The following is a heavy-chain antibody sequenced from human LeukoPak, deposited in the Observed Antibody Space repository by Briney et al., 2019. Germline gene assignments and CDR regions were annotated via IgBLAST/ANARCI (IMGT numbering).Heavy chain of an antibody. J-gene: IGHJ6*03. D-gene: IGHD2-2*01. CDR3: ATDVHIVVVPAARFYYYYYMDV. Sequence: ASVKVSCKVSGYTFTDYYMHWVQQAPGKGLVWMGLVDPEDGETIYAEKFQGRVTITADTSTDTAYMELSSLRSEDTAVYYCATDVHIVVVPAARFYYYYYMDVWGKGTTVTVSS. CDR2: VDPEDGET. CDR1: GYTFTDYY. V-gene: IGHV1-69-2*01.